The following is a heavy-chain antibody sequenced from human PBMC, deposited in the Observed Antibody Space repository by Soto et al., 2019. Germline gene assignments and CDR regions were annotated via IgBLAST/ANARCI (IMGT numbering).Heavy chain of an antibody. D-gene: IGHD6-19*01. V-gene: IGHV4-31*03. CDR3: ARRAVAGHNWFDP. CDR1: GGSISSGGYY. CDR2: IYYSGGT. J-gene: IGHJ5*02. Sequence: SETLSLTCTVSGGSISSGGYYWSWIRQHPGKGLEWIGYIYYSGGTYYNPSLKSRVTISVDTSKNQFSLKLSSVTAADTAVYYCARRAVAGHNWFDPWGQGTLVTVSS.